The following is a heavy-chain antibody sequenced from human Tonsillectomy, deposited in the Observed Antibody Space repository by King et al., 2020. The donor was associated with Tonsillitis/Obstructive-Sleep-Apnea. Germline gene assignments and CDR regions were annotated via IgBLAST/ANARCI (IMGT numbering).Heavy chain of an antibody. Sequence: VQLVESGGGLVQPVGSLRLSCAASGFTFSNYSMNWVRQAPGKGLEWVSYISSSSSTIYYADSVKGRFTISRDNAKNSLYLQMNSLRDEDTAVYYCARWGSGSYYEVHYWGQGTLVTVSS. CDR1: GFTFSNYS. CDR3: ARWGSGSYYEVHY. CDR2: ISSSSSTI. D-gene: IGHD3-10*01. V-gene: IGHV3-48*02. J-gene: IGHJ4*02.